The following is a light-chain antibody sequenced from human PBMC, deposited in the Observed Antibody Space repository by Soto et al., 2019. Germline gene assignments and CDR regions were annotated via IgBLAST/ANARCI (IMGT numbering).Light chain of an antibody. CDR3: QSYVSSLGAVV. CDR1: SSNIGEDYD. J-gene: IGLJ2*01. CDR2: GYI. V-gene: IGLV1-40*01. Sequence: QSVLTQPPSVSGAPGQRVNFSCTGSSSNIGEDYDVHWYRQLPGTAPKLLIYGYINRPSRVPERFAGSKSGTSASLVITALQAEDEGHYFCQSYVSSLGAVVFGGGTKLTVL.